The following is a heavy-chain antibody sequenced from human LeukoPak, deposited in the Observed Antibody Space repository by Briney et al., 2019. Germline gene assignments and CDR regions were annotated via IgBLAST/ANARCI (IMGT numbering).Heavy chain of an antibody. CDR2: IKSKPDGGTT. V-gene: IGHV3-15*01. D-gene: IGHD2-2*01. CDR1: GFTFSNAW. Sequence: GGSLRLSCAASGFTFSNAWMSWVRQAPGKGLEWVGRIKSKPDGGTTDYAAPVKGRFTISRDDSKKTVYLQMDSLQTEDTAVYYCATTLYCSSSGCYRYFDYWGQGTLATVSS. CDR3: ATTLYCSSSGCYRYFDY. J-gene: IGHJ4*02.